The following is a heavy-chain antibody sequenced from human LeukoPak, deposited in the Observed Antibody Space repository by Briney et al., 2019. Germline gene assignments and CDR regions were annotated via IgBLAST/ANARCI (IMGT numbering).Heavy chain of an antibody. CDR2: ISAYNGNT. CDR3: AILPGDFWSGYYKGRTYYYYMDV. V-gene: IGHV1-18*01. CDR1: GYTFTSYG. Sequence: ASVKVSCKASGYTFTSYGISWVRQAPGQGLEWMGWISAYNGNTNYAQKLQGRVTMTTDTSTSTAYMELSSLRSEDTAVYYCAILPGDFWSGYYKGRTYYYYMDVWGKGTTVTVSS. D-gene: IGHD3-3*01. J-gene: IGHJ6*03.